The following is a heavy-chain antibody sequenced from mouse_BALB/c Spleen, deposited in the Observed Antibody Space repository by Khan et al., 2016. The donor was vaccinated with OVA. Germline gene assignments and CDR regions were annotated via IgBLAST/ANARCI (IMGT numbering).Heavy chain of an antibody. V-gene: IGHV5-6-3*01. CDR3: ARMARTIN. CDR2: INSNGGST. Sequence: EVELVESGGGLVQPGGSLKLSCAASGFTFSSYGMSWVRQTPDKRLELVATINSNGGSTYYTESGKGRFYISRDNAKNTLYLQMSSLKSEDTAMYYCARMARTINWGQGTTLTVSS. CDR1: GFTFSSYG. J-gene: IGHJ2*01.